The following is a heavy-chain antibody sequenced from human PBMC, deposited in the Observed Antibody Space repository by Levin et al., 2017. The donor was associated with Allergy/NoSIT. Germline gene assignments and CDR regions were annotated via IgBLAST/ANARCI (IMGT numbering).Heavy chain of an antibody. CDR2: INWNGGST. CDR3: ARHRFTMNIHDGFDI. CDR1: GFNFDDYG. D-gene: IGHD2/OR15-2a*01. Sequence: GESLKISCAASGFNFDDYGMSWVRQAPGKGLEWVSGINWNGGSTGYADSVKGRLTISRDNAKNSLYLQMHSLRAEDTALYHCARHRFTMNIHDGFDIWGQGTMVIVSS. V-gene: IGHV3-20*01. J-gene: IGHJ3*02.